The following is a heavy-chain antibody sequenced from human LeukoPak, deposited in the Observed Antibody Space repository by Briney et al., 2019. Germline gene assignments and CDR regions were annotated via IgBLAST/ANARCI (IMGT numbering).Heavy chain of an antibody. J-gene: IGHJ4*02. Sequence: SETLSLTCTVSGGSISSYYWSWIRQPPGKGLEWIGYIYYSGSTNYNPSLKSRVTISVDTSKNQFSLKLHSVTAADTAVYYCARSDSSGPLIPLFDYWGQGTLVTVSS. CDR1: GGSISSYY. V-gene: IGHV4-59*08. CDR2: IYYSGST. CDR3: ARSDSSGPLIPLFDY. D-gene: IGHD6-19*01.